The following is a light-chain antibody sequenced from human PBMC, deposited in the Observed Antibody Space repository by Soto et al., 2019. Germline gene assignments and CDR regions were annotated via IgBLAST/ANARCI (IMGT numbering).Light chain of an antibody. CDR2: GAS. V-gene: IGKV3-15*01. J-gene: IGKJ5*01. Sequence: IVLTQSPATLSLSPGERATLSCRASQSVKTFLVWYQQKPGQAPRLLIYGASTRATGIPARFSGSGSGTEFTLTISSLQSEDFAVYYCQQYNDRPPITFGQGTRLEIK. CDR1: QSVKTF. CDR3: QQYNDRPPIT.